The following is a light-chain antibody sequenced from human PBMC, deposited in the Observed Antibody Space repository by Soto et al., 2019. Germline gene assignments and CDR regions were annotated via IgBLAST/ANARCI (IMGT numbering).Light chain of an antibody. J-gene: IGKJ4*01. V-gene: IGKV1-5*01. CDR2: DAF. CDR3: QQYNSYSPRT. Sequence: DIQMTQSPSSLSASVGDRVTITCRASQSISSWLAWYQQKPGKAPKLLIFDAFSLERGVPSRFSGSRSGTEFTLTISSLQPDDYATYYCQQYNSYSPRTFGGGTKVEIK. CDR1: QSISSW.